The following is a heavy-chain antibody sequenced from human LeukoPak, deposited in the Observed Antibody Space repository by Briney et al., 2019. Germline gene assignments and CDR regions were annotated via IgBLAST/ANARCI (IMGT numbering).Heavy chain of an antibody. J-gene: IGHJ4*02. V-gene: IGHV4-59*08. CDR1: GGSISSYY. CDR3: ARSYGSGLGYFDY. Sequence: PSETLSLTCTVSGGSISSYYWSWIRQPPGKGLEWIGYIYYSGSTNYNPSLKSRVTISVDTSKNQFSLKLSPVTAADTAVYYCARSYGSGLGYFDYWGQGTLVTVSS. D-gene: IGHD3-10*01. CDR2: IYYSGST.